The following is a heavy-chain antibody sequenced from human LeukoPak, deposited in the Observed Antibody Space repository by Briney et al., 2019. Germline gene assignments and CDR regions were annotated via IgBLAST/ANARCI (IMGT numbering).Heavy chain of an antibody. CDR1: GFTFSSYS. V-gene: IGHV3-21*01. CDR3: ARWGEIKPYFDY. D-gene: IGHD3-16*01. CDR2: ISSSSSYI. Sequence: GGSLRLSCAASGFTFSSYSMNWVRQAPGKGLEWVSSISSSSSYIYYADSVKGRFTISRDNAKNSLYLQMNSLRAEDTAVYYCARWGEIKPYFDYWGQGTLVTVSS. J-gene: IGHJ4*02.